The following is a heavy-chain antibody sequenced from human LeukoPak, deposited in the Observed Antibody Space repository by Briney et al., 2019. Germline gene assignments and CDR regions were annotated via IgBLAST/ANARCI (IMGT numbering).Heavy chain of an antibody. CDR2: MNPNSGNT. D-gene: IGHD1-1*01. J-gene: IGHJ2*01. CDR3: ARDRSWNAPDWYFDL. Sequence: ASVKVSCKASGYTFTSYDINWVRQATGQGLEWMGWMNPNSGNTGYAQKFQGRVTMTRNTSISTAYMELSSLRSEDTAVYYCARDRSWNAPDWYFDLWGRGTLVTVSS. V-gene: IGHV1-8*01. CDR1: GYTFTSYD.